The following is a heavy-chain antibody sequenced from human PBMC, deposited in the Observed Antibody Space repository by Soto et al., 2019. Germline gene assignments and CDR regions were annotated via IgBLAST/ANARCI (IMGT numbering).Heavy chain of an antibody. CDR3: AQIPNYYQYDWFDP. CDR2: IYWDDDK. J-gene: IGHJ5*02. V-gene: IGHV2-5*02. Sequence: QITLKESGPTLVKPTQTLTLTCTFSGFSVTTRGVGVGWIHQPPGKALECLALIYWDDDKRYSPSLQSRLSITKDNSKNQVVLTMTNVDPVDTATYYCAQIPNYYQYDWFDPWGQGTLVSVSS. D-gene: IGHD3-16*01. CDR1: GFSVTTRGVG.